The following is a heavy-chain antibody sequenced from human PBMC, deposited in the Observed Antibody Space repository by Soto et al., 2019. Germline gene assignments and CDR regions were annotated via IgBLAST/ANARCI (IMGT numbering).Heavy chain of an antibody. J-gene: IGHJ4*02. Sequence: EVQLVESGGGLVKPGGSLRLSCAASGFTFSSYSMNWVRHAPGKGLEWVSSISSSSGYIYYADSVKGRFTISRDNAKNSLYLQMNSLRAEDTAVYYCARVKLGYCISTSCYHDYWGQGTLVTVSS. V-gene: IGHV3-21*01. CDR3: ARVKLGYCISTSCYHDY. CDR2: ISSSSGYI. D-gene: IGHD2-2*01. CDR1: GFTFSSYS.